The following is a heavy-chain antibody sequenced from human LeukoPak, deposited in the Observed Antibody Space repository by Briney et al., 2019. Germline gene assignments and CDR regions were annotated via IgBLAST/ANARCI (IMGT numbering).Heavy chain of an antibody. V-gene: IGHV4-34*01. D-gene: IGHD6-19*01. CDR3: AREIGAVAGAGGRYFDY. CDR2: INHSGST. CDR1: GGSFSGYY. Sequence: SETLSPTCAVYGGSFSGYYWSWIRQPPGKGLEWIGEINHSGSTNYNPSLKSRVTISVDTSKNQFSLKLSSVTAADTAVYYCAREIGAVAGAGGRYFDYWGQGTLVTVSS. J-gene: IGHJ4*02.